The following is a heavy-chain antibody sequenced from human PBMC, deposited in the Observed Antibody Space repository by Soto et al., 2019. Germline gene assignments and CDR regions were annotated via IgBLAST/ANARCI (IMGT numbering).Heavy chain of an antibody. V-gene: IGHV4-39*01. CDR2: ISHDGHA. Sequence: SETLSLTCSILGDSISDTRFYWGWVRQSPEKGLEWIGSISHDGHAYYNPSLKSRVTLFADTSRNQFSLTMKSVTVADTALYFCARQVYGDYFGGNRLAPWGQGALVTVSS. D-gene: IGHD4-17*01. CDR3: ARQVYGDYFGGNRLAP. J-gene: IGHJ5*02. CDR1: GDSISDTRFY.